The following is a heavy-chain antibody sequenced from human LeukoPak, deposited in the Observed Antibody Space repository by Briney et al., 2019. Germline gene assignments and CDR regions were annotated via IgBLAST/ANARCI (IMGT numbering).Heavy chain of an antibody. D-gene: IGHD3-22*01. CDR3: ARHYDSSGSLGA. CDR2: IYYSGST. CDR1: GGSISSHY. Sequence: SETLSLTCTVSGGSISSHYWSWIRQSPGKGLKWIGYIYYSGSTNYNPSLKSRVTISVDTSKNQFSLKLSSVTAADTAVYYCARHYDSSGSLGAWGQGTLVTVSS. V-gene: IGHV4-59*11. J-gene: IGHJ5*02.